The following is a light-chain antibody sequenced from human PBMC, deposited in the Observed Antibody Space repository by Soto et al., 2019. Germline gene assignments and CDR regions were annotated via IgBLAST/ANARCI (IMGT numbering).Light chain of an antibody. Sequence: EIVMTQSPATLSVSPGDRVTLSCRASQNIDNNLAWYQQRPGQPPRLLIYGASTRANGIPARFSGSGSGTEFTLTISSLQSEDFAVYCCQQYNNWLPLTFGGGTKVEIK. V-gene: IGKV3D-15*01. CDR3: QQYNNWLPLT. CDR1: QNIDNN. J-gene: IGKJ4*01. CDR2: GAS.